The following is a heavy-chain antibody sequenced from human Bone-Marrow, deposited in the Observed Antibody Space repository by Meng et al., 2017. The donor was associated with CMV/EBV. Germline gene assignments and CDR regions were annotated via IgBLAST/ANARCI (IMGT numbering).Heavy chain of an antibody. D-gene: IGHD3-3*01. CDR2: IYYSGST. J-gene: IGHJ5*02. CDR3: ASYTYYDFWSGYYFDQPANWFDP. CDR1: GGSISSSSYC. Sequence: SETLSLTCTVSGGSISSSSYCWGWIRQPTGKGLEWIGSIYYSGSTYYNPSLKSRVTISVDTSKNQFSLKLSSVTAADTAVYYCASYTYYDFWSGYYFDQPANWFDPWGQGTLVTFSS. V-gene: IGHV4-39*07.